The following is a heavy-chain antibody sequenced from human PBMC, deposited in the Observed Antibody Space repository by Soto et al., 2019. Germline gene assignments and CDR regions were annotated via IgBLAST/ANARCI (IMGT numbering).Heavy chain of an antibody. CDR2: ISYDGSNK. CDR1: GFTFSSYG. V-gene: IGHV3-30*18. Sequence: GGSLRLSCAASGFTFSSYGMHWVRQAPGKGLEWVAVISYDGSNKYYADSVKGRFTISRDNSKNTLYLQMNSLRAEDTAVYYCAKDYSSGWNRYYYGMDCWGQGTTVTVSS. J-gene: IGHJ6*02. CDR3: AKDYSSGWNRYYYGMDC. D-gene: IGHD6-19*01.